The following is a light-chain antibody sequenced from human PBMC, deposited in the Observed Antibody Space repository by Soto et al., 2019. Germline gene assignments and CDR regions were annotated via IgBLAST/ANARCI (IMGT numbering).Light chain of an antibody. CDR1: SSDVGGYNY. CDR2: DVS. Sequence: QPELTQPASVSVSPGQSITISCTGTSSDVGGYNYVSWYQQHPGKAPKLMIYDVSNRPSGVSNRFSGSKSGNTASLTISGLQAEDEADYYCSSYTSSSTFYVFGTGTKVTVL. V-gene: IGLV2-14*01. CDR3: SSYTSSSTFYV. J-gene: IGLJ1*01.